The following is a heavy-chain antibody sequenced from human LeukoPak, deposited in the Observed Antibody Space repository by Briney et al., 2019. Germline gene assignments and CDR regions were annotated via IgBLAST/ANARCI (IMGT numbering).Heavy chain of an antibody. J-gene: IGHJ5*02. V-gene: IGHV4-38-2*02. CDR3: ARDGYSSSWYWFDP. D-gene: IGHD6-13*01. CDR2: IYHSGST. Sequence: SETLSLTCTVSGYSISSGYYWGWIRQPPGKGLEWIGSIYHSGSTYYNSSLKSRVTISVDTSKNQFSLKLSSVTAADTAVYYCARDGYSSSWYWFDPWGQGTLVTVSS. CDR1: GYSISSGYY.